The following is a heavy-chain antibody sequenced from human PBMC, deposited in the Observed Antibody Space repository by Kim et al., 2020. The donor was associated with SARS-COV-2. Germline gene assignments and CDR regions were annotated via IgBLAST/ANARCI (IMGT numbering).Heavy chain of an antibody. CDR1: GGSISSSSYY. D-gene: IGHD3-10*01. V-gene: IGHV4-39*07. Sequence: SETLSLTCTVSGGSISSSSYYWGWIRQPPGKGLEWIGSIYYSGSTYYNPSLKSRVTISVDTSKNQFSLKLNSVTAADTAVYYCARVKVRGYYYYYYGMDVWGQGTTVTVSS. CDR3: ARVKVRGYYYYYYGMDV. J-gene: IGHJ6*02. CDR2: IYYSGST.